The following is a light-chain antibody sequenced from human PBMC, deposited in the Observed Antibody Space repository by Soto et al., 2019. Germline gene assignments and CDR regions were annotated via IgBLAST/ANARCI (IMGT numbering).Light chain of an antibody. J-gene: IGLJ3*02. V-gene: IGLV2-14*01. CDR3: SSYMRSSTLV. CDR2: EVS. Sequence: QSALTQPASVSGSPGPSITISCTGSSSDIGAYNYVSWYQQHPGKAPQLLIYEVSNRPSGVSNRFSGSKSGNTASLTISGLQAEDEADYHCSSYMRSSTLVFGGGTKVTVL. CDR1: SSDIGAYNY.